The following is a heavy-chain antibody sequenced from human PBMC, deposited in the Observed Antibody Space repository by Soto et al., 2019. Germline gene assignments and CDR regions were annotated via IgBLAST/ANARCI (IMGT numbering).Heavy chain of an antibody. J-gene: IGHJ4*02. D-gene: IGHD2-21*02. Sequence: QVQLVESGGGVVQPGRSLRLSCAASGFTFSSYGMHWVRQAPGKGLEWVAVISYDGSNKYYADSVKGRFTISRDNSKNTLYLQMNSLRAEDTAVYYCAKDRSPYCGGDCSPLLDWGQGTLVTVSS. CDR2: ISYDGSNK. CDR1: GFTFSSYG. CDR3: AKDRSPYCGGDCSPLLD. V-gene: IGHV3-30*18.